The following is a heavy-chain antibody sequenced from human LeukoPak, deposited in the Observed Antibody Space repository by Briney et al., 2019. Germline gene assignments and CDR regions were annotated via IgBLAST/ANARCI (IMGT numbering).Heavy chain of an antibody. CDR1: GGSISSSSYY. D-gene: IGHD2-15*01. J-gene: IGHJ4*02. Sequence: SETLSLTCTVSGGSISSSSYYWGWIRQPPGKGLEWIGEINHSGSTNYNPSLKCRVTISVDTSKNQFSLKLSSVTAADTAVYYCARRGGGYDYWGQGTLVTVSS. CDR2: INHSGST. CDR3: ARRGGGYDY. V-gene: IGHV4-39*07.